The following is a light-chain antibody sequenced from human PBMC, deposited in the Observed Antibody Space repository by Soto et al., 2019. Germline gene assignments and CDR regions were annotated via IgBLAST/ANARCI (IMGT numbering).Light chain of an antibody. CDR2: GNS. CDR1: SSNIGAGSD. V-gene: IGLV1-40*01. Sequence: QSVLTQPPSVSGAPGQTVTISCTGSSSNIGAGSDVHWYQHLPGTAPKLLIYGNSNRPSGVPDRFSGSKSGTSASLAITGLQAEDEADYYCQSYDSSLSGSVFGGGTKVTVL. CDR3: QSYDSSLSGSV. J-gene: IGLJ3*02.